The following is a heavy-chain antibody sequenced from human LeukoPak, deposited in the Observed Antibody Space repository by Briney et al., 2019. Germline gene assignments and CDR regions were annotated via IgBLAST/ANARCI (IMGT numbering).Heavy chain of an antibody. CDR3: ASEQWLKRVGVYYYYGVAV. Sequence: GASVKVSCKASGYTFTTYDINWVRQASGQGLEWMGWMNPNSGNTGYAQKFQGRVTMTRNTSTTTAYMELNSLRSEDTAVYYCASEQWLKRVGVYYYYGVAVWGQGTTVTVSS. D-gene: IGHD6-19*01. CDR1: GYTFTTYD. J-gene: IGHJ6*02. CDR2: MNPNSGNT. V-gene: IGHV1-8*01.